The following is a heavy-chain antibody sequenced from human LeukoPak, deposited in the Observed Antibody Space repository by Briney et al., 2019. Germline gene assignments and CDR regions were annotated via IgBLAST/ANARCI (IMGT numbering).Heavy chain of an antibody. J-gene: IGHJ4*02. CDR2: ISYDGSNK. D-gene: IGHD3-22*01. Sequence: AGGSLRLSCAASGFTFSSYAMHWVRQAPGKGLKWVAVISYDGSNKYYADSVKGRFTISRDNSKNTLYLQMNSLRAEDTAVYYCARDHYYYDSSGYFDYWGQGTLVTVSS. V-gene: IGHV3-30-3*01. CDR3: ARDHYYYDSSGYFDY. CDR1: GFTFSSYA.